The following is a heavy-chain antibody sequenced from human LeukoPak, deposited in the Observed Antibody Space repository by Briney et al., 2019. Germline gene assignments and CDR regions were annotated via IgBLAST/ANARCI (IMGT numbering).Heavy chain of an antibody. CDR3: ASFGFERDSSGYPPHWFDP. Sequence: PSETLSLTCAVYGGSFSGYYWSWIRQPPGKGLEWIGEINHSGSTNYNPSLKSRVTISVDKSKNQFSLKLSSVTAADTAVYYCASFGFERDSSGYPPHWFDPWGQGTLVTVSS. CDR1: GGSFSGYY. D-gene: IGHD3-22*01. V-gene: IGHV4-34*01. CDR2: INHSGST. J-gene: IGHJ5*02.